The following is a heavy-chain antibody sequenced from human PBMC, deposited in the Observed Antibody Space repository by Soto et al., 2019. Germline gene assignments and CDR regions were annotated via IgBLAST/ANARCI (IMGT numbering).Heavy chain of an antibody. V-gene: IGHV3-33*01. CDR3: ARDTGHTFDY. J-gene: IGHJ4*02. D-gene: IGHD2-8*02. CDR2: IWYDGSNK. CDR1: GFTFSSYG. Sequence: QVQLVESGGGVVQPGRSLRLSCAASGFTFSSYGMHWVRRAPGKGLEWVAVIWYDGSNKHYADSVKGRFTISRDNSKNTLYRQMNSLRAEDTAVYYCARDTGHTFDYWGQGTLVTVSS.